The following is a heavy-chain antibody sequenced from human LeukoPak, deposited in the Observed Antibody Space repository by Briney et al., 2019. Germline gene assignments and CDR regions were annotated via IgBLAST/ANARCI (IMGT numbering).Heavy chain of an antibody. CDR2: VYYGRSP. V-gene: IGHV4-39*07. J-gene: IGHJ4*02. CDR1: GDSISRSTYY. Sequence: PSETLSLTCTVSGDSISRSTYYWAWIRQPPGKGLEWIGSVYYGRSPYFNPSLKSRVTISVDTSKNQFSLKLSSVTAADTAVYYCARALSASPPGRYWGQGTLVTVSS. CDR3: ARALSASPPGRY.